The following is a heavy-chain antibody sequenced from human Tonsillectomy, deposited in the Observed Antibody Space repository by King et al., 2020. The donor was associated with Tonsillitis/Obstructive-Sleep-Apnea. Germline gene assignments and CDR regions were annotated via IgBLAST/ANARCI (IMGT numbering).Heavy chain of an antibody. CDR3: ARTLGSYWYFDL. CDR1: VFTFSSYA. V-gene: IGHV3-23*04. CDR2: ISGNGRNT. J-gene: IGHJ2*01. D-gene: IGHD3-10*01. Sequence: VQLVESGEGLIQPGGSLRLSCVASVFTFSSYAMSWVRQAPGKGLEWVSVISGNGRNTYYTDSVKGQFTISRDNSKSTLFLQMNSLRTEDTAVYYCARTLGSYWYFDLWGRGTLVTVSS.